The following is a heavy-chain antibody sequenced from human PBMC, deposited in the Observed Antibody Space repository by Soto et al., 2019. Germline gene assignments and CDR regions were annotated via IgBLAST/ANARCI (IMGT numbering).Heavy chain of an antibody. Sequence: EVQLLESGGGLVQPGGSLRLSCAASGFTFSSYTMSWVRQAPGKGLEWVSAISGSGGSTYYADSAKGRFTISRDNSKNTLYLQMNSLGAEDTAVYYCTKDGYSSDCDPIDYWGQGTLVTVSS. CDR3: TKDGYSSDCDPIDY. D-gene: IGHD5-12*01. J-gene: IGHJ4*02. CDR1: GFTFSSYT. CDR2: ISGSGGST. V-gene: IGHV3-23*01.